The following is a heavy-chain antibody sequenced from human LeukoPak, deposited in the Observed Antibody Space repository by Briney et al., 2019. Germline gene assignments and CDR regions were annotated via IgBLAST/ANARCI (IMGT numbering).Heavy chain of an antibody. V-gene: IGHV4-61*02. CDR1: GASMSSVSNF. J-gene: IGHJ4*02. CDR2: TYNTGST. D-gene: IGHD1-26*01. Sequence: SETLSLTCSVSGASMSSVSNFWSWIRQSAVKGLEWIGRTYNTGSTNYNPSFKGRVTISIDTSKNQFSLNLSSVTAADTAVYYCAAGAYSGSYISFDYWGQGALVTVSS. CDR3: AAGAYSGSYISFDY.